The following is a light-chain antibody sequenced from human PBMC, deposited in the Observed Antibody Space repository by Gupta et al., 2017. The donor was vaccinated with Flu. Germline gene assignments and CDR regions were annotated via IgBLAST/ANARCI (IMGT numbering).Light chain of an antibody. CDR1: QSISNW. Sequence: SLSTLSASVGDRVTITCRASQSISNWLAWYQQKPGNAPKLLIYKASNLETGVPSRFSGSGSGTEFTLTISSLQPDDFATYYCQQYDTYWTFGQGTKVEIK. V-gene: IGKV1-5*03. CDR2: KAS. CDR3: QQYDTYWT. J-gene: IGKJ1*01.